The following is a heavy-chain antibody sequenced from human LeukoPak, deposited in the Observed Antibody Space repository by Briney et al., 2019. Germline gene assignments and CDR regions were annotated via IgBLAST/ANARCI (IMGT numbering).Heavy chain of an antibody. D-gene: IGHD5-18*01. Sequence: PSETLSLTCTVSGGSISSGDYYWSWIRQPPGKGLEWIGYIYYSGSTYYNPSLNSRVTISVGTSKGQFSPKLRSVTAADEAVYYCARVRGYRYGELDYWGQGTLVTVSS. CDR3: ARVRGYRYGELDY. CDR2: IYYSGST. J-gene: IGHJ4*02. CDR1: GGSISSGDYY. V-gene: IGHV4-30-4*01.